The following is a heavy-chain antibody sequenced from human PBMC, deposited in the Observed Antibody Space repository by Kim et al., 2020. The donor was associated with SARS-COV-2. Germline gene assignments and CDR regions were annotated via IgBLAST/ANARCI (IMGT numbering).Heavy chain of an antibody. CDR3: ARRGSSSPPDY. V-gene: IGHV5-51*01. D-gene: IGHD6-6*01. CDR2: T. Sequence: TRYSPSFQGQVTISADKSSSTAYLQWSSLKASDTAMYYCARRGSSSPPDYWGQGTLVTVSS. J-gene: IGHJ4*02.